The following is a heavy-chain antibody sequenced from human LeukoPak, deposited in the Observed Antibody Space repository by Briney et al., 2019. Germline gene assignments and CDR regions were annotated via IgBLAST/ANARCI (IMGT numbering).Heavy chain of an antibody. V-gene: IGHV3-23*01. CDR3: ARDPNGDYIGAFDM. J-gene: IGHJ3*02. D-gene: IGHD4-17*01. CDR1: GFTFSACA. Sequence: SGGSLRLSCTASGFTFSACAMMWVRQAPGKGPEWVSAIRGGGGSAFYADSVKGRFTISRDNSKYTLFLQMNSLRAEDTAVYYCARDPNGDYIGAFDMWGPGTMVTVSS. CDR2: IRGGGGSA.